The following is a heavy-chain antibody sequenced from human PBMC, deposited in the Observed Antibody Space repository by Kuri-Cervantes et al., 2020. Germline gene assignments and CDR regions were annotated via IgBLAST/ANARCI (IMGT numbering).Heavy chain of an antibody. CDR2: TSGSGGST. CDR3: AKVRRVNYYFDY. D-gene: IGHD1-20*01. J-gene: IGHJ4*02. Sequence: GGSLRLSCAASGFTFSSYAMSWVRQAPGKGLEWVSATSGSGGSTYYADSVKGRFTISRDNSKNTLYLQMNSLRAEDTAVYYCAKVRRVNYYFDYWGQGTLVTVSS. CDR1: GFTFSSYA. V-gene: IGHV3-23*01.